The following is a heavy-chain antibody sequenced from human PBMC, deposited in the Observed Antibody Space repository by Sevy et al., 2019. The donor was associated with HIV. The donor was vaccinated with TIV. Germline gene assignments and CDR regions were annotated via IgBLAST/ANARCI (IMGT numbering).Heavy chain of an antibody. D-gene: IGHD3-3*01. CDR1: GGSISSNW. CDR2: IYHSGNT. J-gene: IGHJ4*02. V-gene: IGHV4-4*02. CDR3: ARGYYDFWSGSRDYFDC. Sequence: SETLSLTCAVSGGSISSNWWSWVHQPPGKGLEWIGEIYHSGNTNYNPSLKSRVTISLDKSKNQFSLKLTSVTAADTAVYSCARGYYDFWSGSRDYFDCWGQGTLVTVSS.